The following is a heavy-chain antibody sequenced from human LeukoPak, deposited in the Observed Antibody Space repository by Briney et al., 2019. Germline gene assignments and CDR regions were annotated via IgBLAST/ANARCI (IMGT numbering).Heavy chain of an antibody. CDR2: ISSSSTTI. J-gene: IGHJ4*02. V-gene: IGHV3-48*01. CDR1: GLTFSSYS. Sequence: GGSLRLSCAASGLTFSSYSMNWVRQAPGKGLEWVSYISSSSTTIYYADSVKGRFTISRDNAKNSLYLQMNSLRAEDTALYYCAKDAISSLAVRRFDLWGQGTLVTVSS. D-gene: IGHD6-6*01. CDR3: AKDAISSLAVRRFDL.